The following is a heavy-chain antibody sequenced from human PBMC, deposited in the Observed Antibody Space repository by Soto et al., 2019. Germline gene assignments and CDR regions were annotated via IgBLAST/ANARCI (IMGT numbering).Heavy chain of an antibody. CDR3: ARDRQSVVVVAATDY. J-gene: IGHJ4*02. CDR2: ISAYNGNT. V-gene: IGHV1-18*01. D-gene: IGHD2-15*01. CDR1: GYTFTSYG. Sequence: ASGKVSCKASGYTFTSYGISWVRQAPGQGLEWMGWISAYNGNTNYAQKLQGRVTMTTDTSTSTAYMELRSLRSDDTAVYYCARDRQSVVVVAATDYWGQGTLVTVSS.